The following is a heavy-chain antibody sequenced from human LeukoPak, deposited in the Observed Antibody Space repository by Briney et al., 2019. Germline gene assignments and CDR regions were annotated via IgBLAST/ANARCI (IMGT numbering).Heavy chain of an antibody. V-gene: IGHV4-4*07. CDR2: IYTSGST. CDR3: ARDPGARFLESDAFDI. Sequence: PSETLSLTCTVSGGSISSYYWSWIRQPAGKGLEWIGRIYTSGSTNYNPSLKSRVTMSVDTSKNQFSLKLSSVTAADTAVYYCARDPGARFLESDAFDIWGQGTMVTVSS. J-gene: IGHJ3*02. CDR1: GGSISSYY. D-gene: IGHD3-3*01.